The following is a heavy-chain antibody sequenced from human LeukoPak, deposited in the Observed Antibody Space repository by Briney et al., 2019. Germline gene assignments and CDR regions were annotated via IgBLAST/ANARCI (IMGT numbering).Heavy chain of an antibody. D-gene: IGHD3-22*01. CDR1: GYTFTSYY. J-gene: IGHJ4*02. CDR2: INPSGGST. Sequence: ASVKVSCKASGYTFTSYYMHWVRQAPGQGLEWMGIINPSGGSTSYAQKFQGRVTMTRDTSTSTVYMELSSLRSEDTAVYYCARDGGVYDSSGYYLDYWGQGTLVTVSS. V-gene: IGHV1-46*01. CDR3: ARDGGVYDSSGYYLDY.